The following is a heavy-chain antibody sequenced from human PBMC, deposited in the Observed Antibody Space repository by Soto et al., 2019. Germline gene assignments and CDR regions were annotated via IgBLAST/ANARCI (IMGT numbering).Heavy chain of an antibody. V-gene: IGHV1-18*01. CDR3: ARSEHELVVWHNWFDP. D-gene: IGHD3-16*01. CDR1: GYTFTSYG. CDR2: SSDYNGNT. Sequence: QVQLVQSGAEVKKPGASVKVSCKASGYTFTSYGISWVRQAPGQGLEWMGWSSDYNGNTNYAQKRQGRATMTYDASTSTAYMELRSPRSDATAVYYCARSEHELVVWHNWFDPWGQGTLVTVSS. J-gene: IGHJ5*02.